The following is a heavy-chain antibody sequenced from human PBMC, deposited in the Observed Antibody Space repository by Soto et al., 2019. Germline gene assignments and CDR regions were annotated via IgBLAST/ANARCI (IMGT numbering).Heavy chain of an antibody. D-gene: IGHD3-3*01. CDR3: AREHPSYDCWSGYSRFDP. V-gene: IGHV3-11*06. CDR1: GFNFSDYY. J-gene: IGHJ5*02. Sequence: QVQLVESGGGLVKPGGSLRLSCAASGFNFSDYYMSWIGQAPGKGLEWVSYISSSSSYTNYADSVKGRFTISRDNAKNSRYLQMNSLRAEDTAVYYCAREHPSYDCWSGYSRFDPWGQGTLVTVSS. CDR2: ISSSSSYT.